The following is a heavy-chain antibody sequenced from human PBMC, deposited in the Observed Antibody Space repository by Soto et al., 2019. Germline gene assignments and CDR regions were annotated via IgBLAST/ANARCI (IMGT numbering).Heavy chain of an antibody. Sequence: QERLVQSGAEVRKPGSSVKVSCKVTGGTSTRYAINWVRQAPGQGLEWMGGIVPMFGTSKYAQKFQGRVTITADTSTNIAYMELRILRSEDTGVYYSNRGSEYDFWSGYLWGQGTLVSVSS. CDR2: IVPMFGTS. CDR1: GGTSTRYA. D-gene: IGHD3-3*01. V-gene: IGHV1-69*06. J-gene: IGHJ4*02. CDR3: NRGSEYDFWSGYL.